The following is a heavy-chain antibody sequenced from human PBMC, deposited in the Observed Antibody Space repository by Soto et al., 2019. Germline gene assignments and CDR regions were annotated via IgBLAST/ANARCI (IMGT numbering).Heavy chain of an antibody. CDR1: GGSILDSTYY. Sequence: SETLSLTCTVSGGSILDSTYYWAWIRQSPGKGLEWIGTIFYSGGTFYTPSLRNRVAISVGTSNNEFFLDLSSMTAADTAVYYCARGLFSGTSYSGGWYFFDYWSQGTLVTVSS. J-gene: IGHJ4*02. CDR2: IFYSGGT. CDR3: ARGLFSGTSYSGGWYFFDY. D-gene: IGHD3-10*01. V-gene: IGHV4-39*07.